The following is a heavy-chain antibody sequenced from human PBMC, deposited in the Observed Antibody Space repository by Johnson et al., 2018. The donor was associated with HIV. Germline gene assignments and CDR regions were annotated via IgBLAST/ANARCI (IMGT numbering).Heavy chain of an antibody. Sequence: QVQLVESGGGVVQPGRSLRLSCAASGFTFSSYAMHWVRQAPGKGLEWVSVIYSGGSTYYADSVKGRFTISRDNSKNTLYLQMNSLRAEDTAVYYCLFGGYSYGWAFDIWGQGTMVTGSS. D-gene: IGHD5-18*01. CDR2: IYSGGST. CDR1: GFTFSSYA. CDR3: LFGGYSYGWAFDI. J-gene: IGHJ3*02. V-gene: IGHV3-NL1*01.